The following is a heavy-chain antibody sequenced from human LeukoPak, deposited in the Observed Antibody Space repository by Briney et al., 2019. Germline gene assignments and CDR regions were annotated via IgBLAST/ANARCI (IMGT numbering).Heavy chain of an antibody. V-gene: IGHV3-30-3*01. J-gene: IGHJ4*02. CDR3: ARAGYCSGGSCYSGGLDY. D-gene: IGHD2-15*01. Sequence: PGRSLRLSCAASGFTFSSYAMHWVHQAPGKGLEWVAVISYDGSNKYYADSVKGRFTISRDNSKNTLYLQMNSLRAEDTAVYYCARAGYCSGGSCYSGGLDYWGQGTLVTVSS. CDR1: GFTFSSYA. CDR2: ISYDGSNK.